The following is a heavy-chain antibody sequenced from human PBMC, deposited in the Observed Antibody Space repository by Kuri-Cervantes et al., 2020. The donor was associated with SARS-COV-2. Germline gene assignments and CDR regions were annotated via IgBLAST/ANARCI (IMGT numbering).Heavy chain of an antibody. D-gene: IGHD3-3*01. Sequence: GESLKISCKASGYTFTGYYMHWVRLAPGQGLEWMGWINPNSGGTNYAQKFQGRVTMTRDTSISTAYMELSRLRSDDTAVYYCARGYTIFGVVGYFDLWGRGTLVTVSS. CDR1: GYTFTGYY. CDR3: ARGYTIFGVVGYFDL. CDR2: INPNSGGT. J-gene: IGHJ2*01. V-gene: IGHV1-2*02.